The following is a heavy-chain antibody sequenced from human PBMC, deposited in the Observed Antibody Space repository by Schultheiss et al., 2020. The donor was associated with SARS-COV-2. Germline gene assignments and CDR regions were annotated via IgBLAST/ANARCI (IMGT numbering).Heavy chain of an antibody. D-gene: IGHD2-2*01. CDR1: GYTLTELS. J-gene: IGHJ6*02. V-gene: IGHV1-24*01. CDR3: ARASEYCSSTSCYDGMDV. CDR2: ISAYNGNT. Sequence: ASVKVSCKVSGYTLTELSMHWVRQAPGKGLEWMGWISAYNGNTNYAQKFQGRVTITADESTSTAYMELSSLRSEDTAVYYCARASEYCSSTSCYDGMDVWGQGTTVTVSS.